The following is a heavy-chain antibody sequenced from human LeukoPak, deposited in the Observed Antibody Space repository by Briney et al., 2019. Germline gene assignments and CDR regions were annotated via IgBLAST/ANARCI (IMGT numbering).Heavy chain of an antibody. Sequence: ASVKVSCKASGYTFTGYYMHWVRQAPGQGLEWMGWINPNSGGTNYAQKFQGRVAMTRDTSISTAYMELSRLRSDDTAVYYCARASIAARRFDYWGQGTLVTVSS. CDR2: INPNSGGT. CDR1: GYTFTGYY. V-gene: IGHV1-2*02. J-gene: IGHJ4*02. CDR3: ARASIAARRFDY. D-gene: IGHD6-6*01.